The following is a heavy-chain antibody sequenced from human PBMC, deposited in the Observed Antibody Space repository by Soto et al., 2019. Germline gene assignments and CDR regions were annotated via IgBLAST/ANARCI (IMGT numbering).Heavy chain of an antibody. CDR1: GYTFTRHY. CDR3: ARDYAAAQLDY. V-gene: IGHV1-46*03. CDR2: INPSGGST. Sequence: GSLKGSCQGSGYTFTRHYIHLVGQAPGQGLEWMGIINPSGGSTSYAQKFQGRVTMTRDTSTSTVYMELSSLRSEDTAVYYCARDYAAAQLDYWGQGTLVTVSS. J-gene: IGHJ4*02. D-gene: IGHD2-2*01.